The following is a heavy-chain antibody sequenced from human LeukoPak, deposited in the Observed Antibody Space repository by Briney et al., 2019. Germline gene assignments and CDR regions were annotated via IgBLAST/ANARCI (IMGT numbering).Heavy chain of an antibody. V-gene: IGHV2-5*02. CDR3: AHCKAALWFGESHWFDP. CDR2: IYWDDDK. D-gene: IGHD3-10*01. Sequence: SGPTLVNPTQTLTLTCTFSGFSLSTSGVGVGWIRQPPGKALEWLALIYWDDDKRYSPSLKSRLTITKDTSKNQVVLTMTNMDPVDTATYYCAHCKAALWFGESHWFDPWGQGTLVTVSS. J-gene: IGHJ5*02. CDR1: GFSLSTSGVG.